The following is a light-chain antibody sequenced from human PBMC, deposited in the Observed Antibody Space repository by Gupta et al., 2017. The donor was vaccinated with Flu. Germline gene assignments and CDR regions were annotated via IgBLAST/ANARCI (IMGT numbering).Light chain of an antibody. CDR3: YSYVGNDNWV. V-gene: IGLV2-23*01. J-gene: IGLJ3*02. Sequence: QSALTQPASLSASPGQSITISCRGDHRDFGTFDLVSWYRQRPGRVPAVIIFEDSKRPSGVPLRFSGSRSGYTASLTISGLLPEDEADYYCYSYVGNDNWVFGTGTKLTVL. CDR1: HRDFGTFDL. CDR2: EDS.